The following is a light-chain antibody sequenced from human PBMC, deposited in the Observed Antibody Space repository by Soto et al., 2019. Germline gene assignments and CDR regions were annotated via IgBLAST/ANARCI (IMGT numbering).Light chain of an antibody. CDR3: AAWDDSLNGFWV. V-gene: IGLV1-44*01. CDR2: SNN. J-gene: IGLJ3*02. Sequence: QSVLTQPPSASGTPGQRVTISCSGSSSNIGSNTVNWYQQLPGTAPKLLIYSNNQRPSGVPDRFSGSKSGTSASLAISGLQSEDEADYYCAAWDDSLNGFWVFGGGIKLTVL. CDR1: SSNIGSNT.